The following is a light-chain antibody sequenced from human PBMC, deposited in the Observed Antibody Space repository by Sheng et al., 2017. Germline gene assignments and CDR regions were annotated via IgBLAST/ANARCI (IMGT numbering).Light chain of an antibody. J-gene: IGKJ1*01. CDR2: AAS. V-gene: IGKV1-39*01. CDR3: QQSSSFPPT. CDR1: QSISSY. Sequence: DIQMTQSPSSLSASVGDRVTITCRASQSISSYLNWYQQKPGKTPNLLIYAASTLQSGVPSRFSGSGSGTDFILTISNLQPEDFATYYCQQSSSFPPTFGQGTKVEIK.